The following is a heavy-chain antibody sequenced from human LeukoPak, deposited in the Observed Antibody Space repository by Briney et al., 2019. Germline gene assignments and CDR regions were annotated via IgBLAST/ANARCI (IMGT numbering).Heavy chain of an antibody. CDR2: ISYDGSNK. J-gene: IGHJ4*02. CDR3: AKGYCGGDCPFDY. D-gene: IGHD2-21*01. Sequence: PGGSLRLSCAASGFTLRSYAMSWVRQAPGKGLEWVAVISYDGSNKYYADSVKGRFTISRDNSKNTLYLQMNSLRAEDTAVYYCAKGYCGGDCPFDYWGQGTLVTVSS. CDR1: GFTLRSYA. V-gene: IGHV3-30*18.